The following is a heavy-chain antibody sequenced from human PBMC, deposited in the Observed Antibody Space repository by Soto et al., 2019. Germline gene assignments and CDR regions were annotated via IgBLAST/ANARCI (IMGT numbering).Heavy chain of an antibody. Sequence: GGSLRLSCAASGFTFSSYAMSWVRQAPGKGLEWVSAISGSGGSTYYADSVKGRFTISRDNSKNTLYLQMNSLRAEDTAVYYCAKGVRITMIVVVTLNFDYWGQGTLVTVSS. V-gene: IGHV3-23*01. D-gene: IGHD3-22*01. CDR1: GFTFSSYA. CDR3: AKGVRITMIVVVTLNFDY. CDR2: ISGSGGST. J-gene: IGHJ4*02.